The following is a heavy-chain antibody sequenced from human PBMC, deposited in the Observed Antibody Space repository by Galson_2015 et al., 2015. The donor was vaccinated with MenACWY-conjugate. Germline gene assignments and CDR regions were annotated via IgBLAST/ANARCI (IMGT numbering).Heavy chain of an antibody. CDR1: GFTFSNFW. CDR3: ARERRVRGVFFDQ. CDR2: IKQDGSEK. D-gene: IGHD3-10*01. J-gene: IGHJ4*02. V-gene: IGHV3-7*01. Sequence: SLRLSCAASGFTFSNFWMSWVRQAPGKELEWVASIKQDGSEKYLVDSVKGRFAISRDNAENSLFLQMNSLRAEDTAVYYCARERRVRGVFFDQWGQRTLVTVSP.